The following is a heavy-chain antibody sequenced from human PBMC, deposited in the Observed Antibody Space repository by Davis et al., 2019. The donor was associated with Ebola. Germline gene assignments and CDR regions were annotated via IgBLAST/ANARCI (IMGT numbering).Heavy chain of an antibody. J-gene: IGHJ6*02. CDR2: IRSKAYGGTT. Sequence: PGGFLRLSCTASGFTFGDYAMSWVRQAPGKGLEWVGFIRSKAYGGTTEYAASVKGRFTISRDDSKSIAYLQMNSLKTEDTAVYYCTRAPVLYCSSTSCYFSYYYYGMDVWGQGTTVTVSS. D-gene: IGHD2-2*01. CDR1: GFTFGDYA. V-gene: IGHV3-49*04. CDR3: TRAPVLYCSSTSCYFSYYYYGMDV.